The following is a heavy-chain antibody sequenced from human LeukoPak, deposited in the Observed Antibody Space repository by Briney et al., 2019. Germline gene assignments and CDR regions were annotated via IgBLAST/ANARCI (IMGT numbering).Heavy chain of an antibody. D-gene: IGHD2-21*01. Sequence: GGSLRLSCAASGFTFSDYYMTWIRQAPGKGLEWVSSISNSGDKSYYADSVQGRFTISRDNSKDTLYLQLSNLRAEDAAFYYCAKPQSPMNLVVLVSSYFESWGQGSLVTVSS. CDR3: AKPQSPMNLVVLVSSYFES. CDR1: GFTFSDYY. CDR2: ISNSGDKS. J-gene: IGHJ4*02. V-gene: IGHV3-23*01.